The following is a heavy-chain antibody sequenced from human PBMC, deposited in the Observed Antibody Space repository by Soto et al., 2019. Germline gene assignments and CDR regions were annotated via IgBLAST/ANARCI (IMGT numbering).Heavy chain of an antibody. Sequence: GGSLRLSCAASGFTFSSYSMNWVRQAPGKGLEWVSYISSSSSTIYYADSVKGRFTISRDNAKNSLYLQMNSLRDEDTAVYYCARDPRGTIFGVVSRTPPDSSGQGTLVIVYS. CDR3: ARDPRGTIFGVVSRTPPDS. V-gene: IGHV3-48*02. CDR2: ISSSSSTI. J-gene: IGHJ4*02. CDR1: GFTFSSYS. D-gene: IGHD3-3*01.